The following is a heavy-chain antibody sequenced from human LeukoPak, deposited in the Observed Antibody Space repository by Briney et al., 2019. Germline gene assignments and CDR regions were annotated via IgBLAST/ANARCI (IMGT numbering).Heavy chain of an antibody. D-gene: IGHD3-22*01. V-gene: IGHV3-30*02. J-gene: IGHJ4*02. CDR2: IRYDGSNK. CDR3: ARAPAHYYDSSDHYYVGESYFDY. Sequence: GGSLRLSCAASGFTFSSYGMHRVRQAPGKGLEWVAFIRYDGSNKYYADSVKGRFTISRDNAKNSLYLQMNSLRAEDTAVYYCARAPAHYYDSSDHYYVGESYFDYWGQGTLVTVSS. CDR1: GFTFSSYG.